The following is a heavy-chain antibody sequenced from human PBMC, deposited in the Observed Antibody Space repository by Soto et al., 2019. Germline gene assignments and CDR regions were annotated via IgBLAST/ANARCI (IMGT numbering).Heavy chain of an antibody. J-gene: IGHJ4*02. D-gene: IGHD3-16*01. CDR3: ARSGIMITFGGAYYFDY. V-gene: IGHV3-30-3*01. CDR1: GFTFSSYA. CDR2: ISYDGSNK. Sequence: GGSLRLSCAASGFTFSSYAMHWVRQAPGKGLEWVAVISYDGSNKYYADSVKGRFTISRDNSKNTLYLQMNSLRAEDTAVYYCARSGIMITFGGAYYFDYWGQGTLVTVSS.